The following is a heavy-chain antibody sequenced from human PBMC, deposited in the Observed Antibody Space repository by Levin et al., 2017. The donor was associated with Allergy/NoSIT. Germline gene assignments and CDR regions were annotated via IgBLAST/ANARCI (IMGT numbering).Heavy chain of an antibody. V-gene: IGHV3-73*01. J-gene: IGHJ4*02. CDR3: TRWWPDILTGSDPLNDY. CDR2: IRSKANSYAT. D-gene: IGHD3-9*01. Sequence: RAGGSLRLSCAASGFTFSGSAMHWVRQASGKGLEWVGRIRSKANSYATAYAASVKGRFTISRDDSKNTAYLQMNSLKTEDTAVYYCTRWWPDILTGSDPLNDYWGQGTLVTVSS. CDR1: GFTFSGSA.